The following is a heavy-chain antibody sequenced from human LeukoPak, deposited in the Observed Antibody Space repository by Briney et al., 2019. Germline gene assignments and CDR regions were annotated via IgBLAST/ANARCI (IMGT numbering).Heavy chain of an antibody. CDR1: GFTFSSFG. J-gene: IGHJ6*02. Sequence: GRSLRLSCAASGFTFSSFGMHWVRQAPGKGLEWVAVISYDESNKYYADSVKGRFTISRDNSNNTLYLQMNSLRAEDTAVYYCARVLLPLYGMDVWGQGTTVTVSS. V-gene: IGHV3-30*03. CDR2: ISYDESNK. D-gene: IGHD3-22*01. CDR3: ARVLLPLYGMDV.